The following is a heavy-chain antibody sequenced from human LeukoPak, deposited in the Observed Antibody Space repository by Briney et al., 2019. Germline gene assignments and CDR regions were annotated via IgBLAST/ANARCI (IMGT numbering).Heavy chain of an antibody. V-gene: IGHV1-18*01. J-gene: IGHJ4*02. CDR1: GYTFTSYG. Sequence: ASVKVSCKASGYTFTSYGISWVRQAPGQGLEWMGWISAYNGNTNYAQKLQGRVTMTTDTSTSTAYMELRSLRSDDTAVYYCARGSVVTFGGVIVAFDYWGQGTLVTVSS. D-gene: IGHD3-16*02. CDR3: ARGSVVTFGGVIVAFDY. CDR2: ISAYNGNT.